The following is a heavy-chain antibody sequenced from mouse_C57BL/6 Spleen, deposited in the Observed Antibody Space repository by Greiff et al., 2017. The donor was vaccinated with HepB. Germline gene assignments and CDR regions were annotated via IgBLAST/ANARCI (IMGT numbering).Heavy chain of an antibody. D-gene: IGHD2-3*01. CDR1: GFTFSDYY. V-gene: IGHV5-16*01. Sequence: EVQLVESEGGLVQPGSSMKLSCTASGFTFSDYYMAWVRQVPEKGLEWVANINYDGSSTYYLDSLKSRFIISRDNAKNILYLQMSSLKSEDTATYYCARDRGYDPRRGDFDVWGTGTTVTVSS. J-gene: IGHJ1*03. CDR3: ARDRGYDPRRGDFDV. CDR2: INYDGSST.